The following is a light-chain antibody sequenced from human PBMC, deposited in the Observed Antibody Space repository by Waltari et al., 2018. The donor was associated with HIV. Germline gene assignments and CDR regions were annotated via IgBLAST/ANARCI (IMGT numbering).Light chain of an antibody. J-gene: IGLJ3*02. CDR1: SSNIDSNI. Sequence: QSVLTQPPSASGTPGQRVTISCSGSSSNIDSNIVHWYQQLPGTAPKLLIYSNNQRPSGVPDRFSGSKSGTSASLAISGLQSEDEADYYCAAWDDSLNGWVFGGGTKLTVL. CDR3: AAWDDSLNGWV. CDR2: SNN. V-gene: IGLV1-44*01.